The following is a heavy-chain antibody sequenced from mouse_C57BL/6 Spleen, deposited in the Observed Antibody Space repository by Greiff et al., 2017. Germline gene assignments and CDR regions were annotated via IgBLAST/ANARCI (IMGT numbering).Heavy chain of an antibody. V-gene: IGHV8-8*01. Sequence: QVTLKESGPGILQPSQTLSLTCSFSGFSLSTFGMGVGWIRQPSGKGLEWLAHIWWDDDKYYNPALKSRLTISKDTSKNQVFLKIANVDTADTATYYCARGLYDGYPYAMDYWGQGTSVTVSS. CDR2: IWWDDDK. CDR3: ARGLYDGYPYAMDY. J-gene: IGHJ4*01. D-gene: IGHD2-3*01. CDR1: GFSLSTFGMG.